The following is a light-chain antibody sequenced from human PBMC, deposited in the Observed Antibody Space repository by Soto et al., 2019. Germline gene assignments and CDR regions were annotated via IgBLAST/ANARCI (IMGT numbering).Light chain of an antibody. V-gene: IGKV3-20*01. Sequence: IVLTQSPGTLSLSPGERATLSCRASQSVSSSYLAWYQQKPGQAPRLLIYGASIRATGIPDRFSGSGSGTDFTLTISKLEPEDFAVYYCQQYGSSPPLSLGGGTKVEIK. J-gene: IGKJ4*01. CDR2: GAS. CDR1: QSVSSSY. CDR3: QQYGSSPPLS.